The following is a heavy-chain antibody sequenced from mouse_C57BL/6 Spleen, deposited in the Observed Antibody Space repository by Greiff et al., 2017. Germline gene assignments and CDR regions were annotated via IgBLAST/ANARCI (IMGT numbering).Heavy chain of an antibody. Sequence: EVQVVESGGGLVKPGGSLKLSCAASGFTFSSSAMSWVRQTPEKRLGWVATISDGGSYTYYPDNVKGRFTISRDNAKNNLYLQMSHLKSEDTAMYYCARDDSSGSAWFAYWGQGTLVTVSA. CDR3: ARDDSSGSAWFAY. J-gene: IGHJ3*01. CDR2: ISDGGSYT. V-gene: IGHV5-4*01. D-gene: IGHD3-2*02. CDR1: GFTFSSSA.